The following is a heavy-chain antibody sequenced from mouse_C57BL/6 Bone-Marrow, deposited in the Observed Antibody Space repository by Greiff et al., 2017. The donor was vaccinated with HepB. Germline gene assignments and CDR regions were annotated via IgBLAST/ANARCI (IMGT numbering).Heavy chain of an antibody. Sequence: EVMLVESGGDLVKPGGSLKLSCAASGFTFSSYGMSWVRQTPDKRLEWVATISSGGSYTYYPDSVKGRFTISRDNAKNTLYLQMSSLKSEDTAMYYCARGGTLYAMDYWGQGTSVTVSS. CDR3: ARGGTLYAMDY. CDR1: GFTFSSYG. V-gene: IGHV5-6*02. CDR2: ISSGGSYT. J-gene: IGHJ4*01.